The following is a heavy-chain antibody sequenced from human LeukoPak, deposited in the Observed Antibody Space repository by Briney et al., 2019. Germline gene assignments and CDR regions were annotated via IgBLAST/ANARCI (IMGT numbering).Heavy chain of an antibody. V-gene: IGHV1-2*04. D-gene: IGHD1-26*01. J-gene: IGHJ4*02. CDR2: INPNSGGT. Sequence: AASVKVSCKASGYTFTGYYMHWVRQAPGQGLEWMGWINPNSGGTNYAQKFQGWVTMTRDTSISTAYMELSRLRSDDTAVYYCAREKWELLELDYWGQGTLVTVSS. CDR1: GYTFTGYY. CDR3: AREKWELLELDY.